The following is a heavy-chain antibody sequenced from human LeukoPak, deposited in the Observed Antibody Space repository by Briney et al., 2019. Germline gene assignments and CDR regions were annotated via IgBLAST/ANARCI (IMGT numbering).Heavy chain of an antibody. CDR3: AKLEPHYYDSNGYYWFDP. CDR2: IYTSGST. J-gene: IGHJ5*02. Sequence: PSETLSLTCTVSGGSIGSYYWSWIRQPPGKGLEWIGYIYTSGSTNYNPSLTSRVTISVDTSENQFSLNLSSVTAADTAVYYCAKLEPHYYDSNGYYWFDPWGQGTLVTVSS. CDR1: GGSIGSYY. D-gene: IGHD3-22*01. V-gene: IGHV4-4*09.